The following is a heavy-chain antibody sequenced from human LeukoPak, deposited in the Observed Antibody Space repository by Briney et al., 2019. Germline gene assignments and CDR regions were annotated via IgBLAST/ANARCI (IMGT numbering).Heavy chain of an antibody. CDR3: AKDFKYYGSGSYRY. CDR1: GFTFSSYE. Sequence: GGSLRLSCAASGFTFSSYEMNWVRQAPGKGLEWVSYISSSGSTIYYADSVKGRFTISRDNSKNTLYLQMNSLRAEDTAVYYCAKDFKYYGSGSYRYWGQGTLVTVSS. D-gene: IGHD3-10*01. CDR2: ISSSGSTI. V-gene: IGHV3-48*03. J-gene: IGHJ4*02.